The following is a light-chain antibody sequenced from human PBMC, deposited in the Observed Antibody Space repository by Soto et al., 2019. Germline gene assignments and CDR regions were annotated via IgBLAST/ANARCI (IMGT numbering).Light chain of an antibody. CDR1: QNVTTK. CDR2: GAS. J-gene: IGKJ2*01. CDR3: QQYNYWLVYT. Sequence: ETVMTQSPATLAVSPGERVTLSCRAGQNVTTKLAWYQQKPGQGPRLLIYGASIRATGIPARFSGSGSGTEFTLTISSLQPEDFAVYFCQQYNYWLVYTFGQGTKLEIK. V-gene: IGKV3-15*01.